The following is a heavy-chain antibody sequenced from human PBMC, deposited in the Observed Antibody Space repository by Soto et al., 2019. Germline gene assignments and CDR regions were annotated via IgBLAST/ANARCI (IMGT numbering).Heavy chain of an antibody. V-gene: IGHV4-31*03. CDR2: IYYSGST. Sequence: NPSETLPLTCTVSGGSISSGVYYWSWIRQHPGKGLEWIGYIYYSGSTYYNPSLKSRVTISVDTSKNQFSLKLSSVTAADTAVYYCARDPTGWFDPWGQGTLVTVSS. CDR1: GGSISSGVYY. J-gene: IGHJ5*02. CDR3: ARDPTGWFDP.